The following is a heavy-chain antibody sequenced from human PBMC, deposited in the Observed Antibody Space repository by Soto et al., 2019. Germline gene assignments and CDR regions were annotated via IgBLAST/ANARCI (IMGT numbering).Heavy chain of an antibody. D-gene: IGHD3-22*01. V-gene: IGHV3-48*02. CDR2: INSGATRL. J-gene: IGHJ6*02. CDR3: ARDDSRYYDSSGQLTYYGMDV. Sequence: GGSLRLSCAASGFTFTTFEVNWFRQAPGKGLEWVSYINSGATRLYYADSVKGRFTISRDNAKNSLYLQMNSLRDEDTAVYYCARDDSRYYDSSGQLTYYGMDVWGQGTTVTVSS. CDR1: GFTFTTFE.